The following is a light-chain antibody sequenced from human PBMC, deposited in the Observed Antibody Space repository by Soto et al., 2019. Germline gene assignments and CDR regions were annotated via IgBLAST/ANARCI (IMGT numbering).Light chain of an antibody. CDR3: QQHISWPLT. Sequence: EIVLTQSPATLSLSPGEIATLSCRASQSVTNSLAWYQQKPGQAPRLLVYDASNRATGIPTRFSGSGSGTDFTLTISILEPEDFAVYYCQQHISWPLTFGGGPNVEI. J-gene: IGKJ4*01. CDR1: QSVTNS. CDR2: DAS. V-gene: IGKV3-11*01.